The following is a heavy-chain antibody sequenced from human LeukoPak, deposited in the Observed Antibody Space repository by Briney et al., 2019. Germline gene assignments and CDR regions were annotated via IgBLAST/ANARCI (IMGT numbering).Heavy chain of an antibody. CDR3: ARERLSVDRKHFDY. V-gene: IGHV4-4*02. CDR1: GGSISSNNW. Sequence: SGTLSLTCAVSGGSISSNNWWSWVRQPPGKGLEWIGEIYHSGSTNYNPSLKSRVTISVDKSKNQFSLKLSSVTAADTAVYYCARERLSVDRKHFDYWGQGTLVTVSS. J-gene: IGHJ4*02. D-gene: IGHD2-21*01. CDR2: IYHSGST.